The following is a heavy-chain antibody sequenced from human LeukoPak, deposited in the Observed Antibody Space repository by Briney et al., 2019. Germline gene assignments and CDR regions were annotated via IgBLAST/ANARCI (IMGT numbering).Heavy chain of an antibody. D-gene: IGHD2-15*01. CDR1: GGTFSSYA. Sequence: SVEVSCKASGGTFSSYAISWVRQAPGQGLEWMGRIIPIFGTANYAQKFQGRVTITTDESTSTAYMELSSLRSEDTAVYYCAREQRWYQRHGAFDIWGQGTMVTVSS. V-gene: IGHV1-69*05. J-gene: IGHJ3*02. CDR2: IIPIFGTA. CDR3: AREQRWYQRHGAFDI.